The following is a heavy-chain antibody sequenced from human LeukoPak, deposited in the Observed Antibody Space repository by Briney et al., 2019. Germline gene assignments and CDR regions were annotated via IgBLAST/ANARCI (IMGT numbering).Heavy chain of an antibody. CDR2: ISADGGST. Sequence: GGSLRLSCVASGLNFDDCAMHWVRHAPGKGLEWVSLISADGGSTFSADSVKGRFSISRDNSKNSLYLQMNSLRSEDTAMYYCAKESGKFDYWGQGTLVAVSS. V-gene: IGHV3-43*02. J-gene: IGHJ4*02. CDR3: AKESGKFDY. CDR1: GLNFDDCA.